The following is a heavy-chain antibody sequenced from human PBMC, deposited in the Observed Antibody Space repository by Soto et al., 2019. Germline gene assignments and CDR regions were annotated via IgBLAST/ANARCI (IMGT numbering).Heavy chain of an antibody. CDR3: AGMPYTSGLRFDP. CDR1: GDSYSISTYS. J-gene: IGHJ5*02. CDR2: IYQSGVT. Sequence: TSETLSLTCHMSGDSYSISTYSWSWIRQPPGKALQWIGFIYQSGVTSYNPSLASRVSISLDRSNNQCSLKLKSVTAADTAGYFCAGMPYTSGLRFDPWGPGTLVTVSA. V-gene: IGHV4-30-2*01. D-gene: IGHD6-19*01.